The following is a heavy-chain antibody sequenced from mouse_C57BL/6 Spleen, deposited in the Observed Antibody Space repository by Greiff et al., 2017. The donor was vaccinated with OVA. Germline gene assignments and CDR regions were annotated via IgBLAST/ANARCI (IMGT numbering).Heavy chain of an antibody. CDR3: TRLYYGSSPSWYCDV. Sequence: QVQLQQSGAELVRPGASVTLSCKASGYTFTDYEMHWVKQTPVHGLEWIGAIDPETGGTAYNQKFKGKAILTADKSSSTAYMELRSLTSEDSAVYYCTRLYYGSSPSWYCDVWGTGTTVTVSS. J-gene: IGHJ1*03. CDR1: GYTFTDYE. CDR2: IDPETGGT. V-gene: IGHV1-15*01. D-gene: IGHD1-1*01.